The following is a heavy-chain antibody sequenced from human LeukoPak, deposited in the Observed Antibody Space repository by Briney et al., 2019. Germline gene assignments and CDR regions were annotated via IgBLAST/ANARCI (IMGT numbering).Heavy chain of an antibody. CDR3: TTGEYYDSSGRANDY. V-gene: IGHV3-15*01. CDR1: GFTFSNAW. CDR2: IKSKTDGGTT. J-gene: IGHJ4*02. Sequence: SGGSLRLSCAASGFTFSNAWMSWVRQALGKGLEWVGRIKSKTDGGTTDYAAPVKGRFTISRDDSKNTLYLQMNSLKTEDTAVYYCTTGEYYDSSGRANDYWGQGTLVTVSS. D-gene: IGHD3-22*01.